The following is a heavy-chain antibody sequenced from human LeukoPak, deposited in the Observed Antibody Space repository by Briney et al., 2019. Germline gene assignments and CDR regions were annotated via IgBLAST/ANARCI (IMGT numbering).Heavy chain of an antibody. CDR1: GFTLRSWW. J-gene: IGHJ4*02. V-gene: IGHV3-7*01. CDR2: IKQEGSEK. CDR3: ARAGPRRYCSSTSCPAPFDY. Sequence: QTGGSLRLSCAASGFTLRSWWMSWVREARGKGGEGVANIKQEGSEKYYVDSVKGRFAISRDNAKNSLYLQMNSLRAEDTAVYYCARAGPRRYCSSTSCPAPFDYWGQGTLVTVSS. D-gene: IGHD2-2*01.